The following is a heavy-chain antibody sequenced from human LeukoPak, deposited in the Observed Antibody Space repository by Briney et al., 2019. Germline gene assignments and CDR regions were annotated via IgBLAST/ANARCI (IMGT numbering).Heavy chain of an antibody. V-gene: IGHV3-64*01. CDR3: TRRYGGHSGWAGYHDS. D-gene: IGHD6-19*01. Sequence: PGGSLRLSCVASGLSFSAYTMHWVRQAPGKGLEYVSAIRSDGSSTFYPSSVRGRFTISRDNSKSTLYLQMGSLRAEDTAVYYCTRRYGGHSGWAGYHDSWGQGTLVTVSS. CDR1: GLSFSAYT. CDR2: IRSDGSST. J-gene: IGHJ4*02.